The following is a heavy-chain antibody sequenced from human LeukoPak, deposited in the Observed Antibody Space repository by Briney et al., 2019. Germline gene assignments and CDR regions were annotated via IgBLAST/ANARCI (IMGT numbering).Heavy chain of an antibody. J-gene: IGHJ4*02. V-gene: IGHV1-2*02. CDR2: INPNSDGK. Sequence: ASVKLSCKASGYIFTGYYMHWVRQAPAQGLEWMGWINPNSDGKNFAQKFQGRVTMTRDTSISTAYMDLSRLRSDDTAVYYCARSRIGSQFDFWGQGALVIVSS. CDR1: GYIFTGYY. D-gene: IGHD1-26*01. CDR3: ARSRIGSQFDF.